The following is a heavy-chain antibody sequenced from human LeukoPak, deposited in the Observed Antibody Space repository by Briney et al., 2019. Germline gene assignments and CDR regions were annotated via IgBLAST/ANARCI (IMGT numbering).Heavy chain of an antibody. V-gene: IGHV4-61*02. J-gene: IGHJ4*02. CDR2: IFSSGSS. D-gene: IGHD3-16*01. Sequence: SETLSLTCTVSGGSISSSSYSWSWIRQPAGKGLDWIGRIFSSGSSKYNPSLKSRVIMSVDTSKNQFSLKLTSVTAADTAVYYCAREGGGFDYWGQGTLVTVSS. CDR3: AREGGGFDY. CDR1: GGSISSSSYS.